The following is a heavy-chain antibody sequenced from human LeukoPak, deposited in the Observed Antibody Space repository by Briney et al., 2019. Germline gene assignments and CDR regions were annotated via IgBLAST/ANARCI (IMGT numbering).Heavy chain of an antibody. CDR2: IYYSGST. V-gene: IGHV4-39*01. D-gene: IGHD3-10*01. Sequence: SENLSLTCTVSGGSISSSSYYWGWIRQPPGKGLEWIGSIYYSGSTYYNPSLKSRVTISVDTSKNQFSLKLSSVTAADTAVYYCARGRAAFDIWGQGTMVTVSS. J-gene: IGHJ3*02. CDR1: GGSISSSSYY. CDR3: ARGRAAFDI.